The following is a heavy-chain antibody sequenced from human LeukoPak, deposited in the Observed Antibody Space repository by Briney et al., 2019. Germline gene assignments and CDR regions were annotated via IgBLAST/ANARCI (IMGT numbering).Heavy chain of an antibody. CDR2: IYYSGST. V-gene: IGHV4-31*03. J-gene: IGHJ4*02. CDR1: GGSISSGGYY. CDR3: ARDKVRYFDY. Sequence: SETLSLTCTVSGGSISSGGYYWSWIRQHPGEGLEWIGYIYYSGSTYYNPSLKSRVTISVDTSKNQFSLKLSSVTAADTAVYYCARDKVRYFDYWGQGTLVTVSS.